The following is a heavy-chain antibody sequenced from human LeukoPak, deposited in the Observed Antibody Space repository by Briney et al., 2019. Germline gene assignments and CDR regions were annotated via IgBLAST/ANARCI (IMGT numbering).Heavy chain of an antibody. J-gene: IGHJ4*02. V-gene: IGHV3-33*01. CDR3: ARAGGFLYGDEVGMDY. Sequence: GRSLRLSWAASGFTFSSYGMHWVRQAPGKGLEWVAVIWYDGSNKYYADSVKGRFTISRDNSKNTLYLQMNSLRAEDTAVYYCARAGGFLYGDEVGMDYWGQGTLVTVSS. CDR1: GFTFSSYG. D-gene: IGHD4-17*01. CDR2: IWYDGSNK.